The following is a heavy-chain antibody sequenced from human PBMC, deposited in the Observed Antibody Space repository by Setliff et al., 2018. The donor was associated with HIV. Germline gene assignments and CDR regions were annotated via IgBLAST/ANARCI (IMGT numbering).Heavy chain of an antibody. V-gene: IGHV3-7*01. CDR2: IKQDGSEK. J-gene: IGHJ3*02. CDR1: GFTFSTYW. D-gene: IGHD3-16*01. CDR3: ARSFWGFVRNAASDI. Sequence: GGSLRLSCAASGFTFSTYWMSWVRQAPGKGLEWVANIKQDGSEKFYVDSVKGRFTISRDNAKNSLYLQMNSLRAEDTAVYYCARSFWGFVRNAASDIWGQGTMVTVSS.